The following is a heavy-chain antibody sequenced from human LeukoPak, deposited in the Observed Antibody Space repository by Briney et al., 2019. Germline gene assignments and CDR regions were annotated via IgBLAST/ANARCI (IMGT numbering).Heavy chain of an antibody. V-gene: IGHV3-53*01. CDR3: ARASNMVRGVMVDY. CDR2: IYSGGST. J-gene: IGHJ4*02. CDR1: GFNLRSNY. D-gene: IGHD3-10*01. Sequence: GGALRLSCGASGFNLRSNYMSWVRQAPGKGLEWVSVIYSGGSTYYADSVKGRFTISRDNSKNTLYIQMNSLRAEDTAVYYCARASNMVRGVMVDYWGQGTLVTVSS.